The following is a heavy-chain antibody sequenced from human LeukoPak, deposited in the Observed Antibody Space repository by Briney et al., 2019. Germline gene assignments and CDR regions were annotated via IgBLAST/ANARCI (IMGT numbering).Heavy chain of an antibody. J-gene: IGHJ4*02. V-gene: IGHV3-7*04. Sequence: GGSLRLSCAVSGFSFTNFWMSWVRQAPGRGLEWVANIHPEGNEKYHVESVKGRFTISRDNTKNLLFLQMNGLRVEDTAVYYCARGDAFSGDHRGQGTLVTVSS. CDR1: GFSFTNFW. CDR3: ARGDAFSGDH. CDR2: IHPEGNEK.